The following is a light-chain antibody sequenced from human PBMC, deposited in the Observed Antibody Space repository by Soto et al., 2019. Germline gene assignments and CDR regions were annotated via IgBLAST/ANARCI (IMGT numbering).Light chain of an antibody. J-gene: IGKJ5*01. CDR1: QSLLHSNGYNY. CDR2: LVS. Sequence: DIVMTHSPLSLSVTPGEPASISCSSSQSLLHSNGYNYLDWYLQKPGQSPQLLIYLVSNRASGVPDRFSGSGSGIDFALKISRVEAEDVGVCYCMQGTHWPITFGQGTRLEI. CDR3: MQGTHWPIT. V-gene: IGKV2-28*01.